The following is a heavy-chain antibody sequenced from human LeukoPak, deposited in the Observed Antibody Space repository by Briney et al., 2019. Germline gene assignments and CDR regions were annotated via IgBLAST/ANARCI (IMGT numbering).Heavy chain of an antibody. CDR3: AHSLTIFGVVNDKNYFDY. CDR1: GFSLSTGGVG. CDR2: TYWNDDK. D-gene: IGHD3-3*01. Sequence: SGPTLLQPTQTLTLTSILSGFSLSTGGVGVGWIRQPPVKALEWPPLTYWNDDKRHSPSLKRRRTLTKDTSKNQVVLTMTHMDPVDTATYYCAHSLTIFGVVNDKNYFDYWGQGTLVPVSP. J-gene: IGHJ4*02. V-gene: IGHV2-5*01.